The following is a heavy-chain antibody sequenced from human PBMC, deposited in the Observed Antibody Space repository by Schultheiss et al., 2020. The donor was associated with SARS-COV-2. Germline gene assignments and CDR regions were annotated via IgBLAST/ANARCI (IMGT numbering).Heavy chain of an antibody. CDR2: IYHSGST. J-gene: IGHJ6*02. V-gene: IGHV4-59*12. CDR3: ARGTSSTTTRYGMDV. D-gene: IGHD2-2*01. Sequence: SQTLSLTCTVSGGSISSYYWSWIRQPPGKGLEWIGEIYHSGSTNYNPSLKSRVTISVDKSKNQFSLKLSSVTAADTAVYYCARGTSSTTTRYGMDVWGQGTTVTVSS. CDR1: GGSISSYY.